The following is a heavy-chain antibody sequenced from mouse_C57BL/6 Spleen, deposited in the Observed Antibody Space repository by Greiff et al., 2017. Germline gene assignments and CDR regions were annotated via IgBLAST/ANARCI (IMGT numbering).Heavy chain of an antibody. V-gene: IGHV7-1*01. CDR3: ARAIYYYGSGYFDV. J-gene: IGHJ1*03. D-gene: IGHD1-1*01. CDR1: GFTFSDFY. Sequence: EVQLVESGGGLVQSGRSLRLSCATSGFTFSDFYMEWVRQAPGKGLEWIAASRNKANDYTTEYSASVKGRFIVSRDTSQSILYLQMNALRAEDTAIYYCARAIYYYGSGYFDVWGTGTTVTVSS. CDR2: SRNKANDYTT.